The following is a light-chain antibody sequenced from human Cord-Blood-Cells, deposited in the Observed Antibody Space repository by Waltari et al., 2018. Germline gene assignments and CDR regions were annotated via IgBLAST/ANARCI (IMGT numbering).Light chain of an antibody. CDR3: CSYAGSSTYV. V-gene: IGLV2-23*01. CDR2: EGS. CDR1: SSDVGSYNL. Sequence: QSALTPPASVSGSPGQSITIPCTGTSSDVGSYNLVSWYQQHPGKAPKLMIYEGSKRPSGVSNRFSGSKSGNTVSLTISGLQAEDEADYYCCSYAGSSTYVFGTGTKVTVL. J-gene: IGLJ1*01.